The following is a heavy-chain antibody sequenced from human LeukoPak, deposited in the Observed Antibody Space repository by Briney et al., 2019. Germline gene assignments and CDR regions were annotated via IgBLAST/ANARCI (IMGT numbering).Heavy chain of an antibody. D-gene: IGHD3-10*02. CDR1: GFTFSGYE. V-gene: IGHV3-48*03. CDR2: ISSSGSTI. CDR3: AELGITMIGGV. Sequence: GGSLRLSCAASGFTFSGYEMNCVRQAPGKGLEWVSYISSSGSTIFYADSVKGRFTISRDNAQNSLYLQMNSLRAEDTAVYYCAELGITMIGGVWGKGTTVTVSS. J-gene: IGHJ6*04.